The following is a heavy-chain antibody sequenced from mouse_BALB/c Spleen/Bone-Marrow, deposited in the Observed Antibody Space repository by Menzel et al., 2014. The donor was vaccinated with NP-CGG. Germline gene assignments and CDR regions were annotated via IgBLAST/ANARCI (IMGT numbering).Heavy chain of an antibody. V-gene: IGHV1S56*01. CDR2: IYPGDGST. J-gene: IGHJ2*01. Sequence: VKLMESGPELVKPGASVKMSCKASGYTFTSCYTHWVKQSPGQGLEWIGWIYPGDGSTEYNEKFKGKTTLTADKSSSTAYMLLSSLTSEDSAIYFCARPDGNYESYFDYWGQGTTLTVSS. D-gene: IGHD2-1*01. CDR3: ARPDGNYESYFDY. CDR1: GYTFTSCY.